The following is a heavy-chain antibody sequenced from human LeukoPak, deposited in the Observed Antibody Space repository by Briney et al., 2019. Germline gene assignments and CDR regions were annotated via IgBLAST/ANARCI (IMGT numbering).Heavy chain of an antibody. J-gene: IGHJ4*02. CDR1: GFTFSSYE. Sequence: GGSLRLSCAASGFTFSSYEMNWVRQAPGKGLEWVSYISSSGSTIYYADSVKGRFTISRDNAKNSLYLQMNSLRAEDTAVYYCARVVVRDANNYKDYWGQGTLVTVSS. D-gene: IGHD5-24*01. CDR3: ARVVVRDANNYKDY. CDR2: ISSSGSTI. V-gene: IGHV3-48*03.